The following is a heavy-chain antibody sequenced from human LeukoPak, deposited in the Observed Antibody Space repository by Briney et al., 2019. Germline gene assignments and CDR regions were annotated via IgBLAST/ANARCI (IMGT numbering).Heavy chain of an antibody. Sequence: GGSLRLSCAASGFTFSSYWMSWVRQAPGKGLEWVANIKEDGGEKYSVDSVKGRFIISRDNAMNSLYLEMNSLRAEDTALYYCARDSIGITTYDSYFDYWGQGTLVTVSS. J-gene: IGHJ4*02. CDR3: ARDSIGITTYDSYFDY. V-gene: IGHV3-7*01. CDR2: IKEDGGEK. D-gene: IGHD3-22*01. CDR1: GFTFSSYW.